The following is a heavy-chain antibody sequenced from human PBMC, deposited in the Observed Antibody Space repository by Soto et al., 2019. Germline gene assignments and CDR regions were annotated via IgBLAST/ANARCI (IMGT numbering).Heavy chain of an antibody. CDR2: IYYSGST. J-gene: IGHJ4*02. Sequence: HPGKGLERIGYIYYSGSTYYNPSLKSRVTISVDTSKNQFSLKLSSVTAADTAVYYCARGGRSGYSSGWPLLYFDYWGQGTLVTVSS. CDR3: ARGGRSGYSSGWPLLYFDY. D-gene: IGHD6-19*01. V-gene: IGHV4-31*02.